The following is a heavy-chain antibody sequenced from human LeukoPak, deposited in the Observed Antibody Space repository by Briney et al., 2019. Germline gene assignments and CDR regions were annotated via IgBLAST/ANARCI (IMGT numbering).Heavy chain of an antibody. J-gene: IGHJ3*02. CDR3: ARIETVADAFDI. CDR1: GFTFSSYA. Sequence: GGSLRLSCAASGFTFSSYAMSWVRQAPGKGLEWVSAISGSGGSTYYADSVRGRFTISRDNSKNTLYLQMNSLRAEDTAVYYCARIETVADAFDIWGQGTLVTVS. V-gene: IGHV3-23*01. CDR2: ISGSGGST. D-gene: IGHD1-1*01.